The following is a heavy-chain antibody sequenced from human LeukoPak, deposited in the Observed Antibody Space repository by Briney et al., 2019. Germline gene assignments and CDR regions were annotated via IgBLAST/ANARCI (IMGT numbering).Heavy chain of an antibody. Sequence: SETLSLTYTVSGGSISSYYWSWIRQPPGKGLEWIGYIYYSGSTNYNPSLKSRVTISVDTSKNQFSLKLSSVTAADTAVYYCASKRRGWSFDYWGQGTLVTVSS. V-gene: IGHV4-59*01. CDR1: GGSISSYY. CDR3: ASKRRGWSFDY. J-gene: IGHJ4*02. D-gene: IGHD2-15*01. CDR2: IYYSGST.